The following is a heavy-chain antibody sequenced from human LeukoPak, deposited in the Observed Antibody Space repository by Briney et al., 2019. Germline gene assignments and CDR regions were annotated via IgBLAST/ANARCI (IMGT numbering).Heavy chain of an antibody. J-gene: IGHJ4*02. Sequence: GGSLRLSCAASGFTFRSSWMHWVRQVPGKGLVWVSHISPDGDFKDYADSVKGRFIISRDNAKNTLFLQMNRLRAEDTALYFCARDLFFSPDYWGQGTLVTVSS. CDR3: ARDLFFSPDY. CDR1: GFTFRSSW. D-gene: IGHD3-10*02. V-gene: IGHV3-74*01. CDR2: ISPDGDFK.